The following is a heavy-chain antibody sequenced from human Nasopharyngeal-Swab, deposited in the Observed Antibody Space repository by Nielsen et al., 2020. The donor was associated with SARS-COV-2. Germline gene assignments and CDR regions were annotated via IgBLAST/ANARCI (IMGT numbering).Heavy chain of an antibody. J-gene: IGHJ5*02. Sequence: GESLKISCAASGFTVSGNYMSWVRQAPGKGLEWVSVIYRGGSTYYADSVKGRFTISRDNSKNTLYLQMNSLRAEDTAVYYCASDGSDTAVNHWGQGTLVTVSS. CDR1: GFTVSGNY. D-gene: IGHD5-18*01. CDR3: ASDGSDTAVNH. CDR2: IYRGGST. V-gene: IGHV3-53*01.